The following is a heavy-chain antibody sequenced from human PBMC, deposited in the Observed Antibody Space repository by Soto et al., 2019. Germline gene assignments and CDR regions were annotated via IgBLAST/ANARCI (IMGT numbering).Heavy chain of an antibody. Sequence: EVQLVESGGGLIQPGGSLRLSCAASGFSVSSNYMTWVRQAPGKGLEWVSVIYSGGNTYYADSVKGRFTISRYNSKNTLYLQMNSLRAEDTAVYYCARGGSGWGIDCWGQGTLVTVSS. CDR2: IYSGGNT. CDR1: GFSVSSNY. J-gene: IGHJ4*02. CDR3: ARGGSGWGIDC. D-gene: IGHD6-19*01. V-gene: IGHV3-53*01.